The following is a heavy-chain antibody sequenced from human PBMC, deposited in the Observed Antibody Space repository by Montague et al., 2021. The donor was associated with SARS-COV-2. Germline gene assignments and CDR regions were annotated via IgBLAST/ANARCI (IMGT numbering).Heavy chain of an antibody. CDR3: ARIRYDILTGYQTLFDY. CDR1: GFSRSTSGMG. Sequence: PALVKPTQTLTLTCTFSGFSRSTSGMGVSWIRQPPGKALEWLARSDWDDDKYYSTSLKTRLTISKDTSKNQVVLTMTNMDPVDTATYYCARIRYDILTGYQTLFDYWGQGTLVTVSS. V-gene: IGHV2-70*11. J-gene: IGHJ4*02. D-gene: IGHD3-9*01. CDR2: SDWDDDK.